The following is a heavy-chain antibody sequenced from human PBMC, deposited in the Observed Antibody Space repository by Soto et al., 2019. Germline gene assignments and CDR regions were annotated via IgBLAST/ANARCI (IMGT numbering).Heavy chain of an antibody. CDR3: AGAVSDFDVRRYRTSYFDQ. V-gene: IGHV4-31*03. CDR2: IDNSGAT. D-gene: IGHD3-10*02. J-gene: IGHJ4*01. Sequence: TLSLTCTVSGVSVSTGVYYWTWIRQQPGKGLEWVGYIDNSGATYYNPSLTGRVGRSRDTPKNQFSLNLQSLTAADTAFYYCAGAVSDFDVRRYRTSYFDQWGHGILVTVSS. CDR1: GVSVSTGVYY.